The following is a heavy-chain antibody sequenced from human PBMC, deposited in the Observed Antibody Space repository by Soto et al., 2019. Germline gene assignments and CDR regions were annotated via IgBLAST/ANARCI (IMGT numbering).Heavy chain of an antibody. Sequence: QLQLQESGPGLVKPSETLSLTCTVSSGSISRSIYYWAWIRQPPGKGLDWIGSIFYSGNTYYNSSLTSRVTIAVDTSKNKFSLKASSVSAADTAVYYCASQTPYSPTVDDGSDIWGQGTMVTVSS. CDR3: ASQTPYSPTVDDGSDI. CDR2: IFYSGNT. J-gene: IGHJ3*02. D-gene: IGHD4-17*01. V-gene: IGHV4-39*01. CDR1: SGSISRSIYY.